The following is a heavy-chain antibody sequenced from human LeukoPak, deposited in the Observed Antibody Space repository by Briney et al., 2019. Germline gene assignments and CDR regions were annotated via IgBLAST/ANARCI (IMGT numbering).Heavy chain of an antibody. Sequence: ASVKVSCKTSGYTFTDSYIHWVRQAPGQGLEWMGWISPNSGATRYAQRFQGRVTMTRDTSINTTYMELSRLTSDDTAVYYCARGMRWELRATDYWGQGSLVTVSS. J-gene: IGHJ4*02. D-gene: IGHD1-26*01. CDR2: ISPNSGAT. CDR1: GYTFTDSY. CDR3: ARGMRWELRATDY. V-gene: IGHV1-2*02.